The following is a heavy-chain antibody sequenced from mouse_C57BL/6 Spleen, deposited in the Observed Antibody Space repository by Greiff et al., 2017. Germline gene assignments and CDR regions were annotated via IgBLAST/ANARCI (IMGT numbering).Heavy chain of an antibody. D-gene: IGHD1-1*01. J-gene: IGHJ4*01. CDR2: IYPSDSEN. CDR3: ARKAYYGSSSYAMDY. Sequence: QVQLQQSGAELVRPGSSVKLSCKASGYTFTSYWMDWVKQRPGQGLEWIGNIYPSDSENHYNQKFKDKATLTVDKSSSTAYMQLSSLTSEDSAVYYCARKAYYGSSSYAMDYWGQGTSVTVSS. CDR1: GYTFTSYW. V-gene: IGHV1-61*01.